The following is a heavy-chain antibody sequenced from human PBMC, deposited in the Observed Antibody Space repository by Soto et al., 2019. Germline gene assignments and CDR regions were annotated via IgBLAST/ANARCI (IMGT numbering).Heavy chain of an antibody. Sequence: PSETLSLTCAVYGGSFSGYYWSWIRQPPGKGLEWIGEINHSGSTNYNPSLKSRVTISVDTSKNQSSLKLSSVTAADTAVYYWARGCYHAGYSSSLYRYYYGMDVWGQGTTVTVSS. D-gene: IGHD6-13*01. CDR3: ARGCYHAGYSSSLYRYYYGMDV. J-gene: IGHJ6*02. CDR1: GGSFSGYY. V-gene: IGHV4-34*01. CDR2: INHSGST.